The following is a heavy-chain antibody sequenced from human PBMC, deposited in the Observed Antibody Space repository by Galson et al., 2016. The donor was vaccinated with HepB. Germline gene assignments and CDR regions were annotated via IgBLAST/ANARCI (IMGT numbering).Heavy chain of an antibody. V-gene: IGHV3-48*01. J-gene: IGHJ4*02. CDR3: ARDESGDYRLDY. Sequence: SLRLSCAASGFTFTRHSMNWVRQVPGKGLEWVTYISSNDDTIYYADSVEGRFSISRDIAKNSLYLQMNSLRADDTGVYYCARDESGDYRLDYWGRGTLVTVSS. D-gene: IGHD4-17*01. CDR2: ISSNDDTI. CDR1: GFTFTRHS.